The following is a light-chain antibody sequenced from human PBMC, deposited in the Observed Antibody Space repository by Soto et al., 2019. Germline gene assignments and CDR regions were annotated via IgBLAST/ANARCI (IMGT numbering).Light chain of an antibody. V-gene: IGKV3-15*01. CDR1: QSVSLS. CDR2: GAS. J-gene: IGKJ1*01. CDR3: QQYYNWWT. Sequence: EIVLTQSPATLSLSPGGRATLSCRASQSVSLSLAWYQQKPGQAPRLLIYGASTRVTGIPARFSGSGSGTEFTLTISSLQSEDFAVYHCQQYYNWWTFGQGTKVDI.